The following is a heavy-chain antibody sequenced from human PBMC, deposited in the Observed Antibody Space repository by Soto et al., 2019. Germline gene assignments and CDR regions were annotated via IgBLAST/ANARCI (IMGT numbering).Heavy chain of an antibody. CDR2: ISYDGSNK. CDR3: ARLLVPAAIGYYYGMDV. J-gene: IGHJ6*02. CDR1: GFTFSSYA. D-gene: IGHD2-2*02. Sequence: PGGSLRLSCAASGFTFSSYAMHWVRQAPGKGLEWVAVISYDGSNKYYADSVKGRFTISRDNSKNTLYLQMNSLTAEDTAVYYCARLLVPAAIGYYYGMDVWGQGTTVTVSS. V-gene: IGHV3-30-3*01.